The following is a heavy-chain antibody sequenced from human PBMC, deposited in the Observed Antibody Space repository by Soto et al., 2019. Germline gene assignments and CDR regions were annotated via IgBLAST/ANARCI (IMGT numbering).Heavy chain of an antibody. CDR2: IYYSGST. Sequence: PSETLSLTCTGTGRSISSYYITWIRQPPGKGLEWIGYIYYSGSTNYNPSLKSRVTISVDTSKNQFSLKLSSVTAADTAVYYCAEGSGWYNYWGQGTLVTVSS. J-gene: IGHJ4*02. D-gene: IGHD6-19*01. V-gene: IGHV4-59*01. CDR3: AEGSGWYNY. CDR1: GRSISSYY.